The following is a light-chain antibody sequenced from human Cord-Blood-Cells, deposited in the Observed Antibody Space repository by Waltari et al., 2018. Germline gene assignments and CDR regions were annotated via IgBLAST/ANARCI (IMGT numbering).Light chain of an antibody. J-gene: IGLJ3*02. CDR2: DVS. V-gene: IGLV2-11*01. CDR3: CSYAGSYTLWV. Sequence: QPALAPPPSVSGSPGRSVTNTCSGPSSDDGGYKYHSWYQQHPGKAPKLMIYDVSKRPSGVPDRFSGSKSGNTASLTISGLQAEDEADYYCCSYAGSYTLWVFGGGTKLTVL. CDR1: SSDDGGYKY.